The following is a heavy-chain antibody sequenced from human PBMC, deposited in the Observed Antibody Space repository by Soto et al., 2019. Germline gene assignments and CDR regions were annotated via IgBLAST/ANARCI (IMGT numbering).Heavy chain of an antibody. CDR2: IYYSGST. V-gene: IGHV4-31*03. CDR1: GGSISSGGYY. J-gene: IGHJ4*02. CDR3: ARTSYYYDSSGYNPLYYFDY. D-gene: IGHD3-22*01. Sequence: SETLSLTCTVSGGSISSGGYYWSWIRQHPGKGLEWIGYIYYSGSTYYNPSLKSRVTISVDTSKNQFSLKLSSVTAADTAVYYCARTSYYYDSSGYNPLYYFDYWGQGTLVTAPQ.